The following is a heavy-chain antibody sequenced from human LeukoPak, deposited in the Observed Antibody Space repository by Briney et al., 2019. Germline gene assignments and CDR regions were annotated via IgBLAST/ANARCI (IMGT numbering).Heavy chain of an antibody. CDR3: AGGSFDFWSGYYPY. V-gene: IGHV4-4*07. CDR2: IYTSANT. CDR1: GGSITTDY. D-gene: IGHD3-3*01. Sequence: PSETLSLTCTVSGGSITTDYWGWIRQPAGKGLEWIGRIYTSANTNYNPSLRSRVTILVDKSKNQFSLKLRSMTAADTAVYYCAGGSFDFWSGYYPYWGQGTLVTVSA. J-gene: IGHJ4*02.